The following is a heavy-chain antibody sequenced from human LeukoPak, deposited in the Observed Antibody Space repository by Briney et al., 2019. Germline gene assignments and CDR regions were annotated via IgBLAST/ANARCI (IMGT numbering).Heavy chain of an antibody. V-gene: IGHV1-69*04. CDR3: ASTPNWNDASRWFDP. CDR2: IIPILGIA. Sequence: ASVKVSCKASGGTFSSYAISWVRQAPGQGLEWMGRIIPILGIANYAQKFQGRVTITADKSTSTAYMELSSLRSEDMAVYYCASTPNWNDASRWFDPWGQGTLVTVSS. J-gene: IGHJ5*02. CDR1: GGTFSSYA. D-gene: IGHD1-20*01.